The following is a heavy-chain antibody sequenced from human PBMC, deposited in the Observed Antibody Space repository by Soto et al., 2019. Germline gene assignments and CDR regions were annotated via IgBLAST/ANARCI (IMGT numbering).Heavy chain of an antibody. CDR1: GFTFSSYG. CDR3: ARALDFWSGYLSD. D-gene: IGHD3-3*01. J-gene: IGHJ4*02. V-gene: IGHV3-33*01. Sequence: GGSLRLSCAASGFTFSSYGMHWVRQAPGKGLEWVAVIWYDGSNKYYADSVKGRFTISRDNAKNSLDLQMNSLRADDTAIYYCARALDFWSGYLSDWGQGTLVTVSS. CDR2: IWYDGSNK.